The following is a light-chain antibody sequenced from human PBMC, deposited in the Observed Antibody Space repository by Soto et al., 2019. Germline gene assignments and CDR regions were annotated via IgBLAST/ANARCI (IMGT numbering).Light chain of an antibody. Sequence: DIQMTQSPSSLSASVGDRVTITCRASQSISSYLNWYQQKPGKAPKLLIYAASSLQSGVPSRFSGSGSGTDFTLTISSLQPEAFATYYCQQRYSTLTWTFGQGTKVEIK. CDR3: QQRYSTLTWT. CDR1: QSISSY. CDR2: AAS. J-gene: IGKJ1*01. V-gene: IGKV1-39*01.